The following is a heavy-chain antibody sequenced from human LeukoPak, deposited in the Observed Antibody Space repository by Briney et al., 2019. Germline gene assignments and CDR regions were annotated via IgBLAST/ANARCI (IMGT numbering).Heavy chain of an antibody. V-gene: IGHV4-4*07. Sequence: PSETLSLTCTVSGVAISTYYWSWIRQPAGKGLEWIGRIYTNGNTNYNPSLKSRVTMSVDTSKTQFSLKLSSVTAADTAVYYCAIGYSDYDWDFMDYWGQGTLVTVSS. CDR1: GVAISTYY. J-gene: IGHJ4*02. D-gene: IGHD5-12*01. CDR2: IYTNGNT. CDR3: AIGYSDYDWDFMDY.